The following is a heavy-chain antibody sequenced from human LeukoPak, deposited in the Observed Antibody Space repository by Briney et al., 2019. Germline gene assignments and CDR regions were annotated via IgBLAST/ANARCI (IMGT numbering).Heavy chain of an antibody. CDR3: ARDGLYSSGWDDAFDI. D-gene: IGHD6-19*01. J-gene: IGHJ3*02. V-gene: IGHV3-7*01. CDR2: IKQDGSEK. Sequence: GGSLRLSCAASGFTFSSYWMSWVRQAPGKGLEWVANIKQDGSEKYYVDSVKGRFTISRDNAKNSLYLQMNSLRAEDTAVYYCARDGLYSSGWDDAFDIWGQGTMVTVSS. CDR1: GFTFSSYW.